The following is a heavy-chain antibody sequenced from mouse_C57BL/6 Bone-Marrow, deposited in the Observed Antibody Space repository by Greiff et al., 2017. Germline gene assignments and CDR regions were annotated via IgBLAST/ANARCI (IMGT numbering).Heavy chain of an antibody. D-gene: IGHD2-5*01. CDR2: IDPANGNT. CDR3: ASPYYSNYVGSFFDY. CDR1: GFNIKNTY. V-gene: IGHV14-3*01. J-gene: IGHJ2*01. Sequence: EVNVVESVAELVRPGASVKLSCTASGFNIKNTYMHWVKQRPEQGLEWIGRIDPANGNTKYAPKFQGKATITADTSSNTAYLQLSSLTSEDTAIYYCASPYYSNYVGSFFDYWGQGTTLTGSS.